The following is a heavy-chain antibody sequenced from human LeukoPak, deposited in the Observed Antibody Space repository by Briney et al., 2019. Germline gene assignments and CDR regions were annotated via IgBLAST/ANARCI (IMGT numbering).Heavy chain of an antibody. D-gene: IGHD3-10*01. Sequence: HPGGSLRLSCAASGFTVSSNYMSWVRQAPGKGLEWVSDISGAGFSTLYADSVKGRFTISRDNSKNTLYLQMNSLRVEDTAVYYCSKGSHRYASGSYWSDWGQGILVTVSS. CDR2: ISGAGFST. CDR1: GFTVSSNY. J-gene: IGHJ4*02. V-gene: IGHV3-23*01. CDR3: SKGSHRYASGSYWSD.